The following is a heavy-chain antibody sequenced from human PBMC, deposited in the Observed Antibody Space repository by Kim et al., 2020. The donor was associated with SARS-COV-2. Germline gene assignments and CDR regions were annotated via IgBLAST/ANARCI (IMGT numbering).Heavy chain of an antibody. D-gene: IGHD2-15*01. J-gene: IGHJ3*02. CDR2: TYYRSKWYD. Sequence: SQTLSLTCAISGGSVSSYSVTWNWIRQSPSRGLEWLGRTYYRSKWYDDYAVSVRSRITINPDTSKNQFSLQLNSLTPEDTAVYYCARDLGDSVGFDMWGQGTVVTVSS. CDR3: ARDLGDSVGFDM. V-gene: IGHV6-1*01. CDR1: GGSVSSYSVT.